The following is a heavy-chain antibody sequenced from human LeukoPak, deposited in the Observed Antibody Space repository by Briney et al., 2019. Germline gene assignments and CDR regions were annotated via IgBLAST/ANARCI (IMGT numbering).Heavy chain of an antibody. D-gene: IGHD3-9*01. Sequence: SETLSLTCAVSGGSISSSNWWSWVRQPPGKGLEWIGEIYHSGSTYYNPSLKSRVTISVDTSKNQFSLKLSSVTAADTAVYYCARVIEGYYDILTGRTYYYYGMDVWGQGTTVTVSS. V-gene: IGHV4-4*02. CDR2: IYHSGST. CDR1: GGSISSSNW. CDR3: ARVIEGYYDILTGRTYYYYGMDV. J-gene: IGHJ6*02.